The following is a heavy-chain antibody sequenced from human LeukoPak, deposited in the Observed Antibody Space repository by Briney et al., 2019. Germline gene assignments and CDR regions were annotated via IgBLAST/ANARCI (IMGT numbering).Heavy chain of an antibody. V-gene: IGHV3-11*01. Sequence: GGSLRLSCAASGFTFSDYYMSWIRQAPGKGLEWVSYISSSGSTIYYADSVKGRFTISRDNAKNSLYLQMNSLRAENTAVYYCAREGQWLSEFTPGEDYWGQGTLVTVSS. CDR3: AREGQWLSEFTPGEDY. J-gene: IGHJ4*02. CDR2: ISSSGSTI. CDR1: GFTFSDYY. D-gene: IGHD6-19*01.